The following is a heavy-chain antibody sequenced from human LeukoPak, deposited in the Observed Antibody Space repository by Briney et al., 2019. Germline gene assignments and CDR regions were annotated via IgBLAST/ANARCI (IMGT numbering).Heavy chain of an antibody. Sequence: GGSLRLSCAASGFTVSSNYMSWVRQAPGKGLGWVSVIYSGGSTYYADSVKGRFTISRDNSKNTLYLQMNSLRAEDTAVYYRARDPGGDYVLDYWGQGTLVTVSS. J-gene: IGHJ4*02. D-gene: IGHD4-17*01. V-gene: IGHV3-66*01. CDR1: GFTVSSNY. CDR3: ARDPGGDYVLDY. CDR2: IYSGGST.